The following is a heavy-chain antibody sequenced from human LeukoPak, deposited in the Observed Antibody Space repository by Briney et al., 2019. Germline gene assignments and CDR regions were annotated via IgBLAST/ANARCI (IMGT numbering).Heavy chain of an antibody. Sequence: KPSETLSLTCAAYGGPFSGYYWGWCRQPPGKGLEWIGEINHSGDTNYDPSLKGRITMSVDTSKNQFSLKLTSVTAADTAVYYCARRVSGLGEFSSPPYYYYYYMDVWGKGTTVTVSS. CDR2: INHSGDT. J-gene: IGHJ6*03. D-gene: IGHD3-16*02. CDR1: GGPFSGYY. V-gene: IGHV4-34*01. CDR3: ARRVSGLGEFSSPPYYYYYYMDV.